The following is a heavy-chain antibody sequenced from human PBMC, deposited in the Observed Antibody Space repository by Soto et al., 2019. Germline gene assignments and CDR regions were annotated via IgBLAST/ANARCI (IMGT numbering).Heavy chain of an antibody. J-gene: IGHJ6*03. Sequence: QVQLQQWGAGLLKPSETLSLTCAVYGGSFSGYYWSWIRQPPGKGLEWIGEINHSGSTNYNPSLKSRVTISVDTSKNQFSLKLSSVTAADTAVYYCARRGIVVVPAAINYYYYMDVWGKGTTVPVSS. CDR1: GGSFSGYY. CDR2: INHSGST. CDR3: ARRGIVVVPAAINYYYYMDV. D-gene: IGHD2-2*01. V-gene: IGHV4-34*01.